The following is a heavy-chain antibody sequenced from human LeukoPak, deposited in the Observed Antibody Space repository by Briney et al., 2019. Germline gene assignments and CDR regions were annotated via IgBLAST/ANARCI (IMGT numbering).Heavy chain of an antibody. CDR2: IYGSEST. Sequence: KASDTLSLTCAVSGYPLGRNYFWGWVPQPPGKRLEWIGRIYGSESTTYNPSLMNRVTISVDTSRNHLSLQLTSATAADTAVYYCARYDSRGSASTRFDSWGQGILVTISS. CDR3: ARYDSRGSASTRFDS. CDR1: GYPLGRNYF. V-gene: IGHV4-38-2*01. D-gene: IGHD4-23*01. J-gene: IGHJ5*01.